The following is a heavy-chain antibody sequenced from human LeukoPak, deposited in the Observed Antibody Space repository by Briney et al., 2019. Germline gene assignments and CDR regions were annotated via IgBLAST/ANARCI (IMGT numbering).Heavy chain of an antibody. CDR2: IYYSGST. J-gene: IGHJ5*02. CDR3: ARVPHIVATEGWFDP. Sequence: PSETLSLTCTVSGGSISSYYWSWFRQPPGKGLEWVGYIYYSGSTNYNPSLKSRVTISVDTSKNQFSLKLRSVTAADTAVYYCARVPHIVATEGWFDPWCQANLVTVSS. D-gene: IGHD2-15*01. V-gene: IGHV4-59*01. CDR1: GGSISSYY.